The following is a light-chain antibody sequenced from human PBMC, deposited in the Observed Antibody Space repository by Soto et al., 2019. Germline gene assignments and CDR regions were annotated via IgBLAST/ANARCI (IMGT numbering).Light chain of an antibody. CDR3: KHFKSWPLL. CDR2: GAS. Sequence: EIVMTQSPAMLSVSPGERATLSCRASQNVNNRLAWYQQKAGQPPRLLIYGASTRATGIPARFSGSGSGTEFTLTISSLQSEDFAVYYCKHFKSWPLLFGQGTKVDIK. V-gene: IGKV3-15*01. CDR1: QNVNNR. J-gene: IGKJ1*01.